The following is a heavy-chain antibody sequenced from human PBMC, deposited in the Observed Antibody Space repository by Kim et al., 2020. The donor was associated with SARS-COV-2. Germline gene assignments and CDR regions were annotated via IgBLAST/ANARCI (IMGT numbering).Heavy chain of an antibody. D-gene: IGHD4-17*01. V-gene: IGHV1-69*13. J-gene: IGHJ5*02. CDR2: IIPIFGTT. CDR1: GGSFNIYA. CDR3: ARDPDGDFAKWFDP. Sequence: SVKVSCKTSGGSFNIYAMNWVRQAPGQGLEWMGRIIPIFGTTNYAQKFQGRVTITADEYTSTAYLELSSLTSDDTAVYYCARDPDGDFAKWFDPWGQGTPVTVSS.